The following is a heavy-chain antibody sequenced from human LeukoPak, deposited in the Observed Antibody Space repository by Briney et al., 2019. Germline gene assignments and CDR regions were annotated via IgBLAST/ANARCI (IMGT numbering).Heavy chain of an antibody. D-gene: IGHD2-2*02. CDR2: IIPIFGIA. CDR3: ARTYTLTPVFDY. Sequence: SVKVSCKASGGTFSSYAISWVRQAPEQGLEWMGRIIPIFGIANYAQKCQGRVTITADKSTSTAYMELSSLRSEDTAVYYCARTYTLTPVFDYWGQGTLVTVSS. CDR1: GGTFSSYA. V-gene: IGHV1-69*04. J-gene: IGHJ4*02.